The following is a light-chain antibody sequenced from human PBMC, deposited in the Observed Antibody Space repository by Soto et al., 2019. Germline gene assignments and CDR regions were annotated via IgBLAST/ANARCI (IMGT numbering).Light chain of an antibody. J-gene: IGLJ2*01. Sequence: QFALTQPASVSGSPGQSITISCTGTSSDIGSYNLVSWYQQHPGKAPKLMIYEGSKRPSGVSNRFSGSKSGNTASLTISGLQAEDEADYYCCSYAGSSTLLVFGGGTKLTVL. V-gene: IGLV2-23*01. CDR1: SSDIGSYNL. CDR2: EGS. CDR3: CSYAGSSTLLV.